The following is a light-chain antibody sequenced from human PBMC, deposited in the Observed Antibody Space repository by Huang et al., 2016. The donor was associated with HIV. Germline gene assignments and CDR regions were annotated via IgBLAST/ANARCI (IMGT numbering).Light chain of an antibody. CDR2: GAS. CDR3: QQYNNWPPLT. V-gene: IGKV3-15*01. J-gene: IGKJ4*01. Sequence: EIVMTQSPATLSVSPGERATLSCRASQSVSSILAWHQQKPGQAPRLLIYGASTRATGIPARFSGSGSGTEFTLTISSLQSEDFAVYYCQQYNNWPPLTFGGGTKVEIK. CDR1: QSVSSI.